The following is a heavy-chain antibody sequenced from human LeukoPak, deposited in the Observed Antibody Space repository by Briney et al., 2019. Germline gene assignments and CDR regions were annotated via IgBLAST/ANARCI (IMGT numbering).Heavy chain of an antibody. CDR3: ARDGYGSGMKGKNHYYGMDV. Sequence: GGSLRLSCAVFGFTVSGNYMSWVRQAPRKGLEWVSAIYTDGNTHYAGSVKGRFTISRDSFKNTLYLQMNSLRAEDTAVYFCARDGYGSGMKGKNHYYGMDVWGQGATVTVSS. CDR1: GFTVSGNY. V-gene: IGHV3-66*01. D-gene: IGHD3-10*01. J-gene: IGHJ6*02. CDR2: IYTDGNT.